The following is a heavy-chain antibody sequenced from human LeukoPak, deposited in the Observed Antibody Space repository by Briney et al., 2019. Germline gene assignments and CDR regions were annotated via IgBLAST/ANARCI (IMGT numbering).Heavy chain of an antibody. CDR1: GGSFSGYY. CDR3: ARQGSYCSGGSCQLVDY. D-gene: IGHD2-15*01. CDR2: INHSGST. Sequence: PSETLSLTCAVYGGSFSGYYWSWIRQPPGKGLEWIGEINHSGSTNYNPSLKSRVTISVDTSKNQFSLKLSSVTAADTAVYYCARQGSYCSGGSCQLVDYWGQGTLVTVSS. J-gene: IGHJ4*02. V-gene: IGHV4-34*01.